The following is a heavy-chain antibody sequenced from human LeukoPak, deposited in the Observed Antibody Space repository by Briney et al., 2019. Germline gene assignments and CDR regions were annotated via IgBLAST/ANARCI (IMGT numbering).Heavy chain of an antibody. V-gene: IGHV4-59*01. CDR1: GGSISSYY. CDR3: ARTTEGGYTYDYFYYYYMDV. J-gene: IGHJ6*03. Sequence: SETLSLACTVSGGSISSYYWSWIRQPPGKGLEWIGYIYYSGSTNYNPSLKSRVTISVDSSKNQFSLKLSSVTAADTAVYYCARTTEGGYTYDYFYYYYMDVWGKGTTVTVSS. CDR2: IYYSGST. D-gene: IGHD5-18*01.